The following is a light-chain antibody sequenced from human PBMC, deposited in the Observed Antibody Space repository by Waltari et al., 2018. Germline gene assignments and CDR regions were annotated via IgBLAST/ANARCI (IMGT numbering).Light chain of an antibody. J-gene: IGKJ1*01. V-gene: IGKV1-5*03. CDR3: QQYVNYWT. Sequence: DIQMTQSPSTLSASVGDRVTITCRASQSVNRWLAWYQQKPGKAPELLIYETSNLESGVPSRFSGRGSGKEFTLTISSLQPDDFGTYYCQQYVNYWTFGQGTKVEIK. CDR2: ETS. CDR1: QSVNRW.